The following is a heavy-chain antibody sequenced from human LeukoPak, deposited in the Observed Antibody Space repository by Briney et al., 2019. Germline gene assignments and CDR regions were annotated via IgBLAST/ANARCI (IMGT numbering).Heavy chain of an antibody. Sequence: GSLRLSCAASGFTFSSYWMSWVRQPPGKGLEWIGSIYYSGSTYYNPSLKSRVTISVDTSKNQFSLKLSSVTAADTAVYYCARSMGALGYCSSTSCFYDAFDIWGQGTMVTVSS. CDR2: IYYSGST. CDR1: GFTFSSYW. V-gene: IGHV4-39*01. J-gene: IGHJ3*02. CDR3: ARSMGALGYCSSTSCFYDAFDI. D-gene: IGHD2-2*01.